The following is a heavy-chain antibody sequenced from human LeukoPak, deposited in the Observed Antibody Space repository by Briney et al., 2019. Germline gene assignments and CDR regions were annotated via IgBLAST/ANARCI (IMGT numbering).Heavy chain of an antibody. CDR3: ARAPPYYYDSSGYLFGEAFDI. J-gene: IGHJ3*02. D-gene: IGHD3-22*01. V-gene: IGHV3-53*01. Sequence: GGSLRLSCAASGFTVSSNYMSWVRQAPGKGLEWVSVIYSGGSTYYADSVKGRFTLSRENSKNTLYLQMNSLRAEDTAVYYCARAPPYYYDSSGYLFGEAFDIWGQGTMVTVSS. CDR1: GFTVSSNY. CDR2: IYSGGST.